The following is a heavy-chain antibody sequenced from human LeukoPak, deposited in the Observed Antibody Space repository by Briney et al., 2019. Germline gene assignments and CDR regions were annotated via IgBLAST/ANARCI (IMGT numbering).Heavy chain of an antibody. CDR3: ARDQSTSFSSSYHFDY. Sequence: ASVKVSCKASGYTFTGHYMHWVRQAPGQGLEWMGWINPNSGGTSYAQKFRGRVTMTRDTSISTAYMELGSLGSDDTAVYYCARDQSTSFSSSYHFDYWGQGTLVTVSS. CDR1: GYTFTGHY. D-gene: IGHD6-6*01. CDR2: INPNSGGT. V-gene: IGHV1-2*02. J-gene: IGHJ4*02.